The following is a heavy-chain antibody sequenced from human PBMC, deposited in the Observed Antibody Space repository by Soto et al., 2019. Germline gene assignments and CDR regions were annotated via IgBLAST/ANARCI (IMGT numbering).Heavy chain of an antibody. Sequence: EVQLLESGGGFVQPGGSLRLACGASGFTFTNYAMTWVRQAPGKGLEWVSAISGSGGKTYYADSVKGRFTISRDDSKTTVYLQMTSLRAEDTAVYYCAKGDIVVLPGAVRWADAMDVWGQGTTVTVSS. J-gene: IGHJ6*02. D-gene: IGHD2-2*02. CDR2: ISGSGGKT. V-gene: IGHV3-23*01. CDR1: GFTFTNYA. CDR3: AKGDIVVLPGAVRWADAMDV.